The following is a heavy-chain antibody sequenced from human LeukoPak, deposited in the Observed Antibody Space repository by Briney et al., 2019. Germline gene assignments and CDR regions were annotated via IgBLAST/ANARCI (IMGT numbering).Heavy chain of an antibody. CDR1: GGSISSYY. J-gene: IGHJ4*02. Sequence: SETLSLTCTVSGGSISSYYWSWIRQPPGKGREWIGYIYYSGSTNYNPSLKSRVTISVDTSKNQFSLKLSSVTAADTAVYYCARSIVGSTDCWGQGPLVTVSS. CDR3: ARSIVGSTDC. D-gene: IGHD1-26*01. V-gene: IGHV4-59*08. CDR2: IYYSGST.